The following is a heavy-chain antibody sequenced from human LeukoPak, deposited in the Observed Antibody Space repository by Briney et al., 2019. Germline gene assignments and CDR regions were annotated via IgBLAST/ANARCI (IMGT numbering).Heavy chain of an antibody. CDR3: AKEYYDFWSGYPHDY. CDR2: IKQDGSEK. D-gene: IGHD3-3*01. CDR1: GFTFSSYW. J-gene: IGHJ4*02. V-gene: IGHV3-7*03. Sequence: HPGGSLRLSCAASGFTFSSYWMSWVRQAPGKGLEWVANIKQDGSEKYYVDSVKGRFTISRDNAKNSLYLQMNSLRAEDTAVYYCAKEYYDFWSGYPHDYWGQGTLVTVSS.